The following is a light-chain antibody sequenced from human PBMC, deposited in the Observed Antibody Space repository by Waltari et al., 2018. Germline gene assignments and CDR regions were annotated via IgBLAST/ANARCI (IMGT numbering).Light chain of an antibody. CDR1: QSLVHSDGNTH. CDR2: RVS. CDR3: LQGTHWPYT. Sequence: EVVMTQSTLSLAVTLGQPASISCKSSQSLVHSDGNTHLNWFQQRPGQSPRRLFYRVSSRESGVPDRFSGSGSGTDFTLKISRVEAEDVGVYYCLQGTHWPYTFGQGTRLDIK. J-gene: IGKJ2*01. V-gene: IGKV2-30*02.